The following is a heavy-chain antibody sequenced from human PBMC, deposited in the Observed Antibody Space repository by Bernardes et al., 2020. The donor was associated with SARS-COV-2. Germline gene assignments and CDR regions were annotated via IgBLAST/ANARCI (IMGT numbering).Heavy chain of an antibody. D-gene: IGHD3-10*01. CDR1: GFIFSDHF. J-gene: IGHJ6*02. CDR3: AKDLYGFAAMDV. Sequence: GGSLRLSCVASGFIFSDHFMDWVRQAPGKGLEWVSGIGGDSQRWYADSVKGRFTISRDNSEMTVYLQMDSLRVDDTAVYYCAKDLYGFAAMDVWGQGTTVTVSS. V-gene: IGHV3-53*01. CDR2: IGGDSQR.